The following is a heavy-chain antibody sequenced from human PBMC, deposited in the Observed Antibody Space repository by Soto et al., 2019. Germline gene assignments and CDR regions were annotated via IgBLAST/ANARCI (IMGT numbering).Heavy chain of an antibody. Sequence: QMQLQESGPGLVKTSETLSLTCTVSGGSIRESGLYWGWIRQSPGKGLEWIGSIFFSGRTHYNPSLKSRVSISIDASKTQFSLNVISVTAADTGVYYCVRSLMDVWGTRTTVTVSS. CDR1: GGSIRESGLY. CDR2: IFFSGRT. V-gene: IGHV4-39*01. J-gene: IGHJ6*03. CDR3: VRSLMDV.